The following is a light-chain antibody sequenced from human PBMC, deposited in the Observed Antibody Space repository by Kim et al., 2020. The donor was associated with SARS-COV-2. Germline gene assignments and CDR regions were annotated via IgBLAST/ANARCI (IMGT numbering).Light chain of an antibody. Sequence: QSALTQPAYVSGSPGQSITISCTGTRSDLGGYNYVSWYQQHPGKAPKLMIYDVNKRPSGVSDRFSGSKSGNTASLTISGLQAEDEADYYCSSFTSTSPLVFGTGTKVTVL. CDR3: SSFTSTSPLV. J-gene: IGLJ1*01. V-gene: IGLV2-14*01. CDR2: DVN. CDR1: RSDLGGYNY.